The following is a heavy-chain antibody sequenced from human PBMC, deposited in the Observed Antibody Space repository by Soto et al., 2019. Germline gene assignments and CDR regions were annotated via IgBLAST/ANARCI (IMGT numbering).Heavy chain of an antibody. V-gene: IGHV4-59*01. D-gene: IGHD6-6*01. CDR3: ARGTVGQLVHYSYYYGMDV. CDR2: IYYSGST. J-gene: IGHJ6*02. Sequence: PSETLSLTCTVSGGSISSYYWSWSRQPPGKGLEWIGYIYYSGSTNYNPSLKSRVTISVDTSKNQFSLKLSSVTAADTAVYYCARGTVGQLVHYSYYYGMDVWGQGTTVTVSS. CDR1: GGSISSYY.